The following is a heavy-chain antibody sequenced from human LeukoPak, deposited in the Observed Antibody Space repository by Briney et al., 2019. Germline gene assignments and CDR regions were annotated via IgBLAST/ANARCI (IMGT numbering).Heavy chain of an antibody. Sequence: GGSLRLSCAASGFTFSSYAMSRVRQAPGKGLEWVSASGSGGSTYYADSVKGRFTISRDNSKNTLYLQMNSLRAEDTAVYYCARVSSRGWFGELLPFDYWGQGTLVTVSS. CDR3: ARVSSRGWFGELLPFDY. CDR2: SGSGGST. J-gene: IGHJ4*02. CDR1: GFTFSSYA. V-gene: IGHV3-23*01. D-gene: IGHD3-10*01.